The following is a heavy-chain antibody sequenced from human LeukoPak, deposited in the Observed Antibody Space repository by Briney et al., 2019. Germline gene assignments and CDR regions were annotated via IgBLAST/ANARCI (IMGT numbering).Heavy chain of an antibody. CDR3: ARDYSAVVAAIGY. Sequence: PSETLSLTCTVSGGSISSSSYYWGWIRQPPGKGLEWIGSIYYSGSTYYNPSLKSRVTISVDKSKNQFSLKLSSVTAADTAVYYCARDYSAVVAAIGYWGQGTLVTVSS. CDR2: IYYSGST. D-gene: IGHD2-15*01. V-gene: IGHV4-39*07. CDR1: GGSISSSSYY. J-gene: IGHJ4*02.